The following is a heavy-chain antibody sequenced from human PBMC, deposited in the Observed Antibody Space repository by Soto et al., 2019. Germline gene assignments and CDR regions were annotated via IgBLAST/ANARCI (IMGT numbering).Heavy chain of an antibody. Sequence: QVQLVQSGAEVKKPGSSVKVSCKASGGTFSTYAISWVRQAPGQGLEWMGGIIPIFGTANYAQKVQGRVTITADESTSTAYMELSSLRAEDTAVYYWTRKSSSWYHDYCYNIAVWGQGTTVTVSS. CDR2: IIPIFGTA. J-gene: IGHJ6*02. CDR3: TRKSSSWYHDYCYNIAV. CDR1: GGTFSTYA. V-gene: IGHV1-69*01. D-gene: IGHD6-13*01.